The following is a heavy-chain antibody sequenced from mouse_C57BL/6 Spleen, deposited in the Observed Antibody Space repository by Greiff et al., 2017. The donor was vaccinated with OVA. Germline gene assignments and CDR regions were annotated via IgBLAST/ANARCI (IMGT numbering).Heavy chain of an antibody. D-gene: IGHD2-1*01. CDR2: IDPSDSYT. CDR3: ARSDYGNYPFAY. J-gene: IGHJ3*01. CDR1: GYTFTSYW. Sequence: VQLQQPGAELVMPGASVKLSCKASGYTFTSYWMHWVKQRPGQGLEWIGEIDPSDSYTNYNQKFKGKSTLTVDKSSSTAYMQLSSLTSEDSAVYYCARSDYGNYPFAYWGQGTLVTVSA. V-gene: IGHV1-69*01.